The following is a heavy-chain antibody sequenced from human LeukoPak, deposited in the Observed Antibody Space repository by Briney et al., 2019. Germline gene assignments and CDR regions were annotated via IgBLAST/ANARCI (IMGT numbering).Heavy chain of an antibody. CDR1: GFRFSDYW. CDR3: ARASYYYGSGSYYFDY. Sequence: GGSLRLSCAASGFRFSDYWMNWVRQAPGKGLEWVSFISSSSSTIYYADSVKGRFTISRDNAKNSLYLQVNTLRAEDTAVYYCARASYYYGSGSYYFDYWGQGTLVTVSS. CDR2: ISSSSSTI. D-gene: IGHD3-10*01. J-gene: IGHJ4*02. V-gene: IGHV3-48*01.